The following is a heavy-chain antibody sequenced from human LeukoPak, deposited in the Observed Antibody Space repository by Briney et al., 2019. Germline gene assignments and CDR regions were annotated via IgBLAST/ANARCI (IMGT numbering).Heavy chain of an antibody. J-gene: IGHJ6*02. V-gene: IGHV3-23*01. CDR2: IGGSGTST. CDR3: AKTSQGHPPYYCSMDV. Sequence: GASLRLSCAASGFTFSSYAMIWVRQAPGKGLEWVSAIGGSGTSTFYADSVKGRFTISRDNSKNTLYLQMNSLRAEDTAVYYCAKTSQGHPPYYCSMDVWGQGTTVTASS. CDR1: GFTFSSYA.